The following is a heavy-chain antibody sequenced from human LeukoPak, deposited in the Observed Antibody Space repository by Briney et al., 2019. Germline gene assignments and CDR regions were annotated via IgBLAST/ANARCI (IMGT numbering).Heavy chain of an antibody. Sequence: GESLKISCKGSGYSFTSYWIGWMRQMPGKGLEWMGIIYPGDSDTRYSPSFQGQVTISADKSISTAYLQWSSLKASDTAMYYCARRLYCSSTSCSYFDYWGQGTLVTVSS. CDR3: ARRLYCSSTSCSYFDY. CDR2: IYPGDSDT. J-gene: IGHJ4*02. V-gene: IGHV5-51*01. D-gene: IGHD2-2*01. CDR1: GYSFTSYW.